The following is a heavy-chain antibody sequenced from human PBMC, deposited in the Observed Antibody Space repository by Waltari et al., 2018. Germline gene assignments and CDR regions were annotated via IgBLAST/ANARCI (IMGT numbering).Heavy chain of an antibody. D-gene: IGHD3-3*01. CDR2: INDSGRT. CDR1: GGSLSGYH. CDR3: ARVFGYYYYYMDV. Sequence: QVQLQQWGAGLLKPSETLSLTCDVSGGSLSGYHWTWIRQPPGKGLEWIGEINDSGRTPYNPSLESRVTVSIDTANNQFSLRVRSVTAADTAVYYCARVFGYYYYYMDVWGKGTTVTISS. V-gene: IGHV4-34*02. J-gene: IGHJ6*03.